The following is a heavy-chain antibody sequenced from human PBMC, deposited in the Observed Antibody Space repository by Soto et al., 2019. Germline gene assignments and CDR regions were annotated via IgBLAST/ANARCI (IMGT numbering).Heavy chain of an antibody. CDR2: IWYDGSNK. Sequence: HWGSPRLCCAACGFTACSYGMHGVRQDPGKGLEWVAVIWYDGSNKYYADSVKGRFTISRDNSKNTLYLQMNSLRAEDTAVYYCAREDGDYGNSYYYYYMDVWGKGTTVTVSS. CDR3: AREDGDYGNSYYYYYMDV. J-gene: IGHJ6*03. D-gene: IGHD4-17*01. V-gene: IGHV3-33*01. CDR1: GFTACSYG.